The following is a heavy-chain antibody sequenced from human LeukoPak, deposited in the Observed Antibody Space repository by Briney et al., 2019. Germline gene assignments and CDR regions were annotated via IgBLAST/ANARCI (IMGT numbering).Heavy chain of an antibody. CDR3: ARDYAYASDI. CDR2: ISGSAYSI. V-gene: IGHV3-48*02. D-gene: IGHD3-16*01. Sequence: PGGSLRLSCAASGFTLSSYSMNWVRQAPGKGLEWVSYISGSAYSIYYADSVRGRFTISRDNAKNSLYLQLNSLRDEDTAVYYCARDYAYASDIWGQGTMVTVSS. CDR1: GFTLSSYS. J-gene: IGHJ3*02.